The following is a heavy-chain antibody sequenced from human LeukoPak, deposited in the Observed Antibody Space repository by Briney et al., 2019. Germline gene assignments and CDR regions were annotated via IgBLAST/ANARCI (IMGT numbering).Heavy chain of an antibody. J-gene: IGHJ4*02. D-gene: IGHD3-10*01. Sequence: SVKVSCKASGRGFTGLAVTWLRHVPGPGFEWMGRIIPIIDATHYAQKFQDRVTITADESTSTAYMELHSLRSEDTAVYFCASSLLRMADLLPSHFDYWGQGTLVTVSS. CDR3: ASSLLRMADLLPSHFDY. CDR1: GRGFTGLA. V-gene: IGHV1-69*11. CDR2: IIPIIDAT.